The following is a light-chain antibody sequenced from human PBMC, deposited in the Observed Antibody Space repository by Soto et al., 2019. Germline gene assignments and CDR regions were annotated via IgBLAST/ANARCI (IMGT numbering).Light chain of an antibody. Sequence: DVSLCDGGTINGKSIHTVFSSHNNINYVAWYHQKPGQPPTLLLYWASTRDSGIPDRFSGSGSGTDFTLTISSLQAEDVAVYYCQHFLYLPPTFGGGTKVHI. CDR2: WAS. J-gene: IGKJ4*01. CDR1: HTVFSSHNNINY. CDR3: QHFLYLPPT. V-gene: IGKV4-1*01.